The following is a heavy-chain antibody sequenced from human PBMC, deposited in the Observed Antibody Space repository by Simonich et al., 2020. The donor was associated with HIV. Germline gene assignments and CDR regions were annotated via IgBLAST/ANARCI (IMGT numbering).Heavy chain of an antibody. Sequence: EVQLVQSGAAVKKPGESLKISCKGSGYNFPNYWLGWVRQMPGKGLEWMGIIDPGDSGTTYSPSFQGQVTISADKSISPAYLQWSSLKASDTAMYYCVRRMAGTDAFDIWGQGTMVTVSS. J-gene: IGHJ3*02. D-gene: IGHD6-19*01. V-gene: IGHV5-51*03. CDR1: GYNFPNYW. CDR3: VRRMAGTDAFDI. CDR2: IDPGDSGT.